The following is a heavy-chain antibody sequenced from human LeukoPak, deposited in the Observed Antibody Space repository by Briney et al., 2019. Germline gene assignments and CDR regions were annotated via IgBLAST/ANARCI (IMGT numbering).Heavy chain of an antibody. CDR3: AKDIGSYYDY. CDR1: GFTFSSYG. V-gene: IGHV3-21*01. J-gene: IGHJ4*02. D-gene: IGHD3-10*01. Sequence: GGSLRLSCAASGFTFSSYGMNWVRQAPGKGLEWVSFISSSSSYIYYADSVKGRFTISRDNAKNTLYLEMNSLRAEDTAVYYCAKDIGSYYDYWGQGILVTVSS. CDR2: ISSSSSYI.